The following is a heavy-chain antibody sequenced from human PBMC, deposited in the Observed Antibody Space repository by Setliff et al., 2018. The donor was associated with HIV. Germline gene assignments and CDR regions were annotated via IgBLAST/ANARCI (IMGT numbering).Heavy chain of an antibody. J-gene: IGHJ4*02. D-gene: IGHD2-2*01. CDR2: INPNSGDT. CDR1: GYTFTGYY. Sequence: ASVKVSCKASGYTFTGYYMHWVRQAPGQGPEWMGWINPNSGDTYYAQKFQGSVTMTRDTSINTVYMELSSLRSEDTAVYYCAAGGASSTDHLSSFSERSLYILDSWGQGTLVTVSS. CDR3: AAGGASSTDHLSSFSERSLYILDS. V-gene: IGHV1-2*02.